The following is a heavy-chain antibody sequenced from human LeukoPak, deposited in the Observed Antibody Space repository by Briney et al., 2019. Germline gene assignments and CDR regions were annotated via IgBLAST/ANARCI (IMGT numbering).Heavy chain of an antibody. V-gene: IGHV4-39*01. D-gene: IGHD3-10*01. CDR1: GGSISSSSYY. CDR3: ARHRAYYCGSGSYYNWFDP. J-gene: IGHJ5*02. CDR2: IYYSGST. Sequence: SETLSLTCTVSGGSISSSSYYWGWIRQPPGKGLEWIGSIYYSGSTYYNPPLKSRVTISVDTSKNQFSLKLSSVTAADTAVYYCARHRAYYCGSGSYYNWFDPWGQGTLVTVSS.